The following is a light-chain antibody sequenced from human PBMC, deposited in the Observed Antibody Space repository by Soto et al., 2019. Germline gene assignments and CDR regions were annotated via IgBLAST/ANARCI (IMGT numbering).Light chain of an antibody. V-gene: IGKV3-20*01. CDR2: GAS. CDR3: QHYNSYSEA. Sequence: EIVLTQSPGTLSLSPGERPTLSCRASQSVSSSYLAWYQQKPGQAPRXXIYGASSRATGIPDRFSGSGSGTDFTLTISSLQPDDCATYDCQHYNSYSEAFGQGTKVDIK. CDR1: QSVSSSY. J-gene: IGKJ1*01.